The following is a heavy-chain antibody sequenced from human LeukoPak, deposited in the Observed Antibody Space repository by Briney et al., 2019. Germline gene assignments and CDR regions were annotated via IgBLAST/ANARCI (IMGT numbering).Heavy chain of an antibody. CDR3: ARDLVGATWLPGSDAFDI. CDR2: SYTSGST. J-gene: IGHJ3*02. D-gene: IGHD1-26*01. V-gene: IGHV4-61*02. CDR1: GGSISNGYY. Sequence: SETLSLTCTVAGGSISNGYYWSWIRQPAGQGLAWVGRSYTSGSTNYNPSLKSRVTISVDTSKNQFSLKLSSVTAADTALYYCARDLVGATWLPGSDAFDIWGLGTMVIVSS.